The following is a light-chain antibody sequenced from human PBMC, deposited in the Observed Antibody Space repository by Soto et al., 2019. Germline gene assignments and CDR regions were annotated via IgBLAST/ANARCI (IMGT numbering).Light chain of an antibody. J-gene: IGLJ3*02. CDR3: QSYDSSLSGLWV. V-gene: IGLV1-40*01. CDR1: SSNIVAGYD. CDR2: GNS. Sequence: QSVVTQPASVSGAPGQRVTISCTGSSSNIVAGYDVHWYQQLPGTAPKLLIYGNSNRPSGVPDRFSGSKSGTSASLAITGLQSEDEADYYCQSYDSSLSGLWVFGGGTKLTVL.